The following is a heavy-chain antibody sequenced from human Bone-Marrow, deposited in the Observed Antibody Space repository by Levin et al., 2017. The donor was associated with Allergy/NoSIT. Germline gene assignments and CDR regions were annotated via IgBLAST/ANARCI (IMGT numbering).Heavy chain of an antibody. CDR3: AKDHSGNFAVAGFFDY. CDR2: IFYDGSID. Sequence: GGSLRLSCAASGYTFSHSGMHWVRQAPGKGLEWVAVIFYDGSIDYYADSVKGRFTVSRDNSKNTVYLQMNSLRVEDTAVYYCAKDHSGNFAVAGFFDYWGQGTLVSVSS. CDR1: GYTFSHSG. V-gene: IGHV3-33*06. J-gene: IGHJ4*02. D-gene: IGHD6-19*01.